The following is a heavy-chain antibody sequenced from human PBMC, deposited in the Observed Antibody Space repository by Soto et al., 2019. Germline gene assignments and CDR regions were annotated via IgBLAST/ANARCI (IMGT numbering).Heavy chain of an antibody. Sequence: QLQLQESGSGLVKPSQTLSLTCAVSGGSISSGGYSWSWIRQPPGKVLEWIGYIYHSGSTYYNPSLKSRVTISVDRSKNQFSLKLSSVTAADTAVYYCARGSLLWFGEMPMDVWGQGTTVTVSS. V-gene: IGHV4-30-2*01. J-gene: IGHJ6*02. CDR3: ARGSLLWFGEMPMDV. CDR1: GGSISSGGYS. CDR2: IYHSGST. D-gene: IGHD3-10*01.